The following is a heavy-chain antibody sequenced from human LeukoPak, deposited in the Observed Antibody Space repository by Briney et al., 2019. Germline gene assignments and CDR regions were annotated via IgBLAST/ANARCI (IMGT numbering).Heavy chain of an antibody. Sequence: ASVKVSCKASGYTFTSYYMHWVRQAPGQGLEWMGIINASGGSTSYAQKFQGRVTMTRDKSTSTVHMELSILRSEDTAVYYCARGLFLSGYLDAFDIWGQGTVVTVSS. CDR2: INASGGST. CDR1: GYTFTSYY. V-gene: IGHV1-46*01. CDR3: ARGLFLSGYLDAFDI. D-gene: IGHD3-22*01. J-gene: IGHJ3*02.